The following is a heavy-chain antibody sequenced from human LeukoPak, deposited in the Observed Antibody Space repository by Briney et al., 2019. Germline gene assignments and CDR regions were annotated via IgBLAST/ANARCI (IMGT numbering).Heavy chain of an antibody. V-gene: IGHV1-2*02. D-gene: IGHD5-12*01. CDR3: AVGGYDSKIDY. CDR1: GYTFTGYY. CDR2: INPKSGGT. Sequence: GASVKVSCKASGYTFTGYYMHWVRQAPGQGLEWMGWINPKSGGTNYAQKFQGKVTMTRDTSISTAYMELSRLRSDDTAVYYCAVGGYDSKIDYWGQGTLVTVSS. J-gene: IGHJ4*02.